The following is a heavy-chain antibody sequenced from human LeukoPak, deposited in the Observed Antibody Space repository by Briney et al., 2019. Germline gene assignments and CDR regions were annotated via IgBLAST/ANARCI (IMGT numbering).Heavy chain of an antibody. D-gene: IGHD3-3*01. J-gene: IGHJ4*02. CDR1: GFTFSSYA. Sequence: PGGSLRLSCAASGFTFSSYAMYWVRQAPGKGLEYVSAISSDGGSTYYANSVKGRFTISRDNSKNTLYLQMGSLRAEDMVVYYCARVGSGYYTDYWGQGTLVTVSS. CDR2: ISSDGGST. CDR3: ARVGSGYYTDY. V-gene: IGHV3-64*01.